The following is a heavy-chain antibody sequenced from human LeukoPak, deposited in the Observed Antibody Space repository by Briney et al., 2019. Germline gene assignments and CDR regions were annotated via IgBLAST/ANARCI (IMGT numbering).Heavy chain of an antibody. CDR1: GGSISRGSYY. CDR2: IYTSGST. V-gene: IGHV4-61*02. D-gene: IGHD4-11*01. Sequence: SQTLSLTCTVSGGSISRGSYYWSWIRQPAGKGLEWIGRIYTSGSTNYNPSLKSRVTISVDTSKNQFSLKLSSVTAADTAVYYCARVSNGWFDPWGQGTLVTVSS. CDR3: ARVSNGWFDP. J-gene: IGHJ5*02.